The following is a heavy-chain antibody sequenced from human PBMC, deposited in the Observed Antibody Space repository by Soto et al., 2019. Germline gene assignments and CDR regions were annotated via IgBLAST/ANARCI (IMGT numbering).Heavy chain of an antibody. D-gene: IGHD1-7*01. CDR3: EKDQIQTGTIHYFGMDV. Sequence: GGSLRLSCADSGFTFSNYGMHWVRQAPGKGLEWVAVISYDGSNKYYADSVKGRFTISRDKSKNTLYLQMNSLRAEDTAVYYCEKDQIQTGTIHYFGMDVWGQGTTVTVSS. CDR2: ISYDGSNK. V-gene: IGHV3-30*18. J-gene: IGHJ6*02. CDR1: GFTFSNYG.